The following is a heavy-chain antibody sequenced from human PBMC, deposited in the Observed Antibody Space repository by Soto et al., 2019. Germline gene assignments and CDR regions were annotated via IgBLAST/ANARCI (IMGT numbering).Heavy chain of an antibody. CDR2: TSGYNDNR. CDR1: GYSFTTYG. D-gene: IGHD1-20*01. V-gene: IGHV1-18*04. CDR3: ARDPPITGSLRGTPLMDV. J-gene: IGHJ6*02. Sequence: ASVKVSCKASGYSFTTYGITWVRQAPGQGLDWMGWTSGYNDNRNYAQKFQGRVTMTTDTSASTAYMELRSLTSDDTAIYYCARDPPITGSLRGTPLMDVWGQGTTVTVSS.